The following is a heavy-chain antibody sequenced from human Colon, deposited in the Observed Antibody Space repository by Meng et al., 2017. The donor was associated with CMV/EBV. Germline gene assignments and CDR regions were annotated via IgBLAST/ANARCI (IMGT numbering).Heavy chain of an antibody. V-gene: IGHV3-21*01. CDR1: GFTSSRYD. D-gene: IGHD5-12*01. J-gene: IGHJ4*02. CDR2: ISAGGAYI. Sequence: GESLKISCAASGFTSSRYDMNWVRQAPGKGPEWVSCISAGGAYISYADSMKGRFTISRDNDKNSLYLQMNSLRVEDTAVYYCARGPDIGAFWGQGTLVTVSS. CDR3: ARGPDIGAF.